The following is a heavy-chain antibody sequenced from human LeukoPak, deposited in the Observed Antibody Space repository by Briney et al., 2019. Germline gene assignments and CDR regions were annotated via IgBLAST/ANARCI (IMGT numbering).Heavy chain of an antibody. CDR1: GFTVSSNY. V-gene: IGHV3-53*01. CDR2: IYSGGGT. CDR3: ARVGRQWLAFDY. Sequence: GGSLRLSCAASGFTVSSNYMSWVRRAPGKGLEWVSVIYSGGGTYYADSVKGRFTISRDNSKNTLYLQMNSLRAEDTAVYYCARVGRQWLAFDYWGQGTLVTVSS. J-gene: IGHJ4*02. D-gene: IGHD6-19*01.